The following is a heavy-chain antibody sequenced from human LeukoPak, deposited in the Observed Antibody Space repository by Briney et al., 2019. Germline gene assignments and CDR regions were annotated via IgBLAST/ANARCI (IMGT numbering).Heavy chain of an antibody. CDR2: ITSGGNYI. V-gene: IGHV3-21*01. J-gene: IGHJ4*02. CDR3: ARGHYDVLAASYKWTPDY. Sequence: PGGSLRLSCAASGFTFNTFNMNWVRQAPGKGLEWVSSITSGGNYIYYADSVKGRFTTSRDNAKNSLSLQLNSLRVEDTAVYYCARGHYDVLAASYKWTPDYWGQGTLVTVSS. D-gene: IGHD3-9*01. CDR1: GFTFNTFN.